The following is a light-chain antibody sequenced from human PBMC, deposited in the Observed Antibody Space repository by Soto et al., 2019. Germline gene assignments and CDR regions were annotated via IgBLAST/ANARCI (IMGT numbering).Light chain of an antibody. J-gene: IGKJ5*01. CDR3: QQYGSSPPIT. V-gene: IGKV3-20*01. Sequence: IVLSQSPAILALSPGDRATLSCRASQSVSSSYLAWYQHKPGQAPRLLIHGASSRVTGIPDRFSGSGSGTDFTLTISRLEPEDFAVYYCQQYGSSPPITFGQGTDWRL. CDR2: GAS. CDR1: QSVSSSY.